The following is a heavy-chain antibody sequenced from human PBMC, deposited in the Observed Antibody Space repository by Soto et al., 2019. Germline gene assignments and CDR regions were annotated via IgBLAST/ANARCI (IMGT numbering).Heavy chain of an antibody. CDR2: ISGDGGST. D-gene: IGHD3-22*01. CDR1: GFTFDDYA. J-gene: IGHJ4*02. CDR3: SKGGFDSSGYLFDY. Sequence: GGSLRLSCAASGFTFDDYAMHWVRQAPGKGLEWVFLISGDGGSTYYADSVKGRFTISRDNSKNSLYLQMNSLRTEDTALYYCSKGGFDSSGYLFDYWGQGTLVTVSS. V-gene: IGHV3-43*02.